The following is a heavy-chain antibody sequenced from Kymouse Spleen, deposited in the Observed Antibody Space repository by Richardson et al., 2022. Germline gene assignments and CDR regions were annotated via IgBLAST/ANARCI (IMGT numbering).Heavy chain of an antibody. Sequence: QVQLQQWGAGLLKPSETLSLTCAVYGGSFSGYYWSWIRQPPGKGLEWIGEINHSGSTNYNPSLKSRVTISVDTSKNQFSLKLSSVTAADTAVYYCARVPVLRFLEWLPLGMDVWGQGTTVTVSS. D-gene: IGHD3-3*01. CDR1: GGSFSGYY. J-gene: IGHJ6*02. CDR3: ARVPVLRFLEWLPLGMDV. V-gene: IGHV4-34*01. CDR2: INHSGST.